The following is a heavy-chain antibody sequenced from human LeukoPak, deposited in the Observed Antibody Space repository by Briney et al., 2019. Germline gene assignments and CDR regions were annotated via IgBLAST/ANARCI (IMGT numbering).Heavy chain of an antibody. D-gene: IGHD5-24*01. J-gene: IGHJ4*02. CDR2: IRYDGSNK. CDR1: GFIFSSYG. Sequence: PGGSLRLSCAASGFIFSSYGMHWVRQAPGKGLEWVAFIRYDGSNKYYADSVKGRFTISRDNSKNTLYLQMNSLRAEDTAVYYCAKEFGERWLQYVEYFDYWGQGTLVTVSS. CDR3: AKEFGERWLQYVEYFDY. V-gene: IGHV3-30*02.